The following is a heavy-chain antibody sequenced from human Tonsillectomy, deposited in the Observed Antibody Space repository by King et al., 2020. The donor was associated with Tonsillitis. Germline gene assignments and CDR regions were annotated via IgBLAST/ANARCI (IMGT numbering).Heavy chain of an antibody. Sequence: VQLVQSGAEVKKPGSSVKVSCKASGGTYSPYAIHWVRQAPGQGLEWMGLIIPFVGTTSYAQQFRGRVTITADDSTSTVYMELSSLGSDDTAVYYCARQRVLMLSSPQYYYGLDVWGQGTTVTVSS. CDR2: IIPFVGTT. V-gene: IGHV1-69*01. CDR1: GGTYSPYA. D-gene: IGHD2-8*01. J-gene: IGHJ6*02. CDR3: ARQRVLMLSSPQYYYGLDV.